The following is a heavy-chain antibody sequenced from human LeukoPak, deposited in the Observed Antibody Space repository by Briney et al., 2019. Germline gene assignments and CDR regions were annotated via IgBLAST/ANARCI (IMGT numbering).Heavy chain of an antibody. CDR2: ISSSSSYI. V-gene: IGHV3-21*01. CDR1: GFTFSSYS. CDR3: ARDPDIAVAGNWFDP. J-gene: IGHJ5*02. D-gene: IGHD6-19*01. Sequence: GRSLRLSCAASGFTFSSYSMNWVRQAPGKGLEWVSSISSSSSYIYYADSVKGRFTISRDNAKNSLYLQMNSLRAEDTAVYYCARDPDIAVAGNWFDPWGQGTLVTVSS.